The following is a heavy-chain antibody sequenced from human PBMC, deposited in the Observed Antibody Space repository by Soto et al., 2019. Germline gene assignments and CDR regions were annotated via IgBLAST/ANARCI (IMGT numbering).Heavy chain of an antibody. CDR2: IGTAGDT. J-gene: IGHJ4*02. D-gene: IGHD2-21*01. CDR3: ARGQEVVAHFFDS. Sequence: GGSLRLSCEASGFTFSGFDMHWVRQPTGKGLEWVSTIGTAGDTYYAVSVKGRFTISRDNAKNSLSLQMNSLRAGDTAVYFCARGQEVVAHFFDSWGQGTQVTAPQ. CDR1: GFTFSGFD. V-gene: IGHV3-13*01.